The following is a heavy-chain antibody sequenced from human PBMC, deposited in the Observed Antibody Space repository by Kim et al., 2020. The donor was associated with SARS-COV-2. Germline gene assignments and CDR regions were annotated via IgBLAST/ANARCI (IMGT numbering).Heavy chain of an antibody. Sequence: GRFTITRDNSKNTLYLQMNSLRAEDTAVYYCAKERITMIVVVIRDAFDIWGQGTMVTVSS. CDR3: AKERITMIVVVIRDAFDI. D-gene: IGHD3-22*01. J-gene: IGHJ3*02. V-gene: IGHV3-23*01.